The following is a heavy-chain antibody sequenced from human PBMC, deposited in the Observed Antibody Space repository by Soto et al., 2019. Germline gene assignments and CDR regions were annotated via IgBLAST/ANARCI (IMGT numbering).Heavy chain of an antibody. J-gene: IGHJ3*02. Sequence: QVQLQESGPGLVKPSETLSLTCTVSGGSISSYYWSWIRQPPGKGLEWIGYIYYRGSTNYNPSLKSRFTISVDTSKNQFSLKLASVTAADTAVYYCARVWGGAFDIWGQGTMVTVSS. CDR1: GGSISSYY. CDR3: ARVWGGAFDI. V-gene: IGHV4-59*01. D-gene: IGHD3-10*01. CDR2: IYYRGST.